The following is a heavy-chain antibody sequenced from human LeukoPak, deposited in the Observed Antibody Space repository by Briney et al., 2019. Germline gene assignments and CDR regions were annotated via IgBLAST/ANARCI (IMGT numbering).Heavy chain of an antibody. CDR2: IIPIFGTA. J-gene: IGHJ6*02. D-gene: IGHD2-2*01. CDR3: ARAEQRYCSSTSCYASRGKYYYYGMDV. V-gene: IGHV1-69*13. Sequence: SVKVSCKASGGTFSSYAISWVRQAPGQGLEWMGGIIPIFGTANYAQKFQGRVTITADESTSTAYMELSSLRSEDTAVYYCARAEQRYCSSTSCYASRGKYYYYGMDVWGQGTTVTVSS. CDR1: GGTFSSYA.